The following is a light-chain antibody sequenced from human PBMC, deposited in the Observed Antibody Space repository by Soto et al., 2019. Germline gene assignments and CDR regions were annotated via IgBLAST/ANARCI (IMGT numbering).Light chain of an antibody. CDR3: HQSNSSPYT. CDR2: GSS. Sequence: EIVMTQSPATLSVSPGERATLSCRASQSVSSNLAWYQQKPGQAPRLLFYGSSTRATGVPARLTGSGSGTDFPLTIGSLQSEDFAFYYCHQSNSSPYTFGQGTKLEIK. CDR1: QSVSSN. J-gene: IGKJ2*01. V-gene: IGKV3-15*01.